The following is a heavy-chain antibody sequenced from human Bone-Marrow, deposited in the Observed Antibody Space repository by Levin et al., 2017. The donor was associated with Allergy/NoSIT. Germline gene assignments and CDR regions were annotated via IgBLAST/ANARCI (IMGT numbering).Heavy chain of an antibody. Sequence: GGSLRLSCAASGFTFSSYEMNWVRQAPGKGLEWVSYISSSGSTIYYADSVKGRFTISRDNAKNSLYLQMNSLRAEDTAVYYCATVALGHFWSGYYLSGEFDYWGQGTLVTVSS. CDR2: ISSSGSTI. J-gene: IGHJ4*02. CDR1: GFTFSSYE. V-gene: IGHV3-48*03. CDR3: ATVALGHFWSGYYLSGEFDY. D-gene: IGHD3-3*02.